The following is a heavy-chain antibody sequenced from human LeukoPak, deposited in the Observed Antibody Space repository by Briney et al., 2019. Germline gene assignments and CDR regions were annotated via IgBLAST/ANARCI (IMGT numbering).Heavy chain of an antibody. D-gene: IGHD6-19*01. CDR3: AKEEVGAVAGRFDF. J-gene: IGHJ4*02. Sequence: SGGSLRLSCSASGFTFSSYAMHWVRQAPGKGLEWVSGIGGSGATTYYADSVKGRFTISRDTSKNTLYLQMNSLSAEDTAVYYCAKEEVGAVAGRFDFWGQGTLVTVSS. CDR2: IGGSGATT. V-gene: IGHV3-23*01. CDR1: GFTFSSYA.